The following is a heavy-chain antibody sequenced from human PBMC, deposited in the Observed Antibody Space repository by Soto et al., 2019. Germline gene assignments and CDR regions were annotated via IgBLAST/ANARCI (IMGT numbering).Heavy chain of an antibody. J-gene: IGHJ4*02. D-gene: IGHD5-12*01. CDR1: GGSFSGYY. CDR2: INHSGST. CDR3: ARDRNGYDY. Sequence: KPSETLSLTCAVYGGSFSGYYWSWIRQPPGKGLEWIGEINHSGSTNYNPSLKSQVTISVDTSKNQFSLKLSSVTAADTAVYYCARDRNGYDYWGQGTLVTVSS. V-gene: IGHV4-34*01.